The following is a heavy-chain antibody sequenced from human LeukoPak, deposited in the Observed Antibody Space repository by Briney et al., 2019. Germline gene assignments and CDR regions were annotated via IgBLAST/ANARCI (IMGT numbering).Heavy chain of an antibody. D-gene: IGHD3-10*01. Sequence: SETLSLTCTVSGYSISSGYYWGWIRQPPGKGWEWIGTIYHSGSTYYNPSLKSRVTISLDTSMNKFSLKLISVTAADTAVYYCARSITLVRGVIIGYYYMDVWGKGTTLTVSS. CDR2: IYHSGST. CDR3: ARSITLVRGVIIGYYYMDV. V-gene: IGHV4-38-2*02. CDR1: GYSISSGYY. J-gene: IGHJ6*03.